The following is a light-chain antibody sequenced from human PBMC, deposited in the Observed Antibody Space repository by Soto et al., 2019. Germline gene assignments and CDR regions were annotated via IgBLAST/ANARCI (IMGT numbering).Light chain of an antibody. Sequence: DIHMTQSPSTLSASVGDRVTITCRASQSITMWLAWYQQKPGKAPNLLIYKTSILESGGPSRFSGSGSGTEFTLTISSLQPDDFATYYCQHWTDYSWTFGQGTKVEVK. J-gene: IGKJ1*01. V-gene: IGKV1-5*03. CDR2: KTS. CDR3: QHWTDYSWT. CDR1: QSITMW.